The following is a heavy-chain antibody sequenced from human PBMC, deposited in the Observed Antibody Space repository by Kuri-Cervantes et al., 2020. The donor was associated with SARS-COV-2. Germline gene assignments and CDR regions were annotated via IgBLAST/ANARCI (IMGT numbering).Heavy chain of an antibody. D-gene: IGHD6-19*01. V-gene: IGHV3-53*01. CDR1: GFTVSSNY. CDR3: ASAVAGLFDY. Sequence: GESLKISCAASGFTVSSNYMSWVRQAPGKGLEWVPVIYSGGSTYYADSVKGRFTISRDDSKNSLYLQMNSLKTEDTAVYYCASAVAGLFDYWGQGTLVTVSS. J-gene: IGHJ4*02. CDR2: IYSGGST.